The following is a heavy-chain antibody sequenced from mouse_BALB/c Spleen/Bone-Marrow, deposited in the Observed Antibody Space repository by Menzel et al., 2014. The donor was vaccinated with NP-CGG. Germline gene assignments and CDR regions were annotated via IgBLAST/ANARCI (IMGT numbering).Heavy chain of an antibody. CDR2: ISSGSTSI. V-gene: IGHV5-17*02. CDR3: ARNWYYFDY. Sequence: EVQGVESGGGIVQSGGSRKLSCAASGFTFSNFGIHWLRQAPEKGLEWVAYISSGSTSIYYADTVKGRFTVSRDNPENTLFLQMASLRSEDSAVYYCARNWYYFDYWGQGTTLTVSS. CDR1: GFTFSNFG. D-gene: IGHD4-1*01. J-gene: IGHJ2*01.